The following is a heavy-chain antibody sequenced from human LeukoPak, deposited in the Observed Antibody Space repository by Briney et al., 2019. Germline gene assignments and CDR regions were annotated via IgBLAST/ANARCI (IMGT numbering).Heavy chain of an antibody. CDR2: ISGSGGST. D-gene: IGHD3-16*01. CDR1: GFTFSSYG. V-gene: IGHV3-23*01. Sequence: GGSLRLSCAASGFTFSSYGMSWVRQAPGKGLEWVSAISGSGGSTYYADSVKGRFTISRDNSKNTLYLQMNSLRAEDTAVYYCAKGEEDEINYFDYWGQGTLVTVSS. J-gene: IGHJ4*02. CDR3: AKGEEDEINYFDY.